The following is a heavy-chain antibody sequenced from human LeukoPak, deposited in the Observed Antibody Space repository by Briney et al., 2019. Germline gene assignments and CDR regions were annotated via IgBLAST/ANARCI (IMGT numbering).Heavy chain of an antibody. CDR3: ARATYYGDLDY. V-gene: IGHV3-48*03. J-gene: IGHJ4*02. Sequence: GGSLRLSCAASGFTFSSYEMNWVRQAPGKGLEWVSYISSSGSTIYYADSVKGRFTISRDNAKNSLYLQMNSLRAEDTAVYYCARATYYGDLDYWGQGTLVTVSS. CDR1: GFTFSSYE. CDR2: ISSSGSTI. D-gene: IGHD4-17*01.